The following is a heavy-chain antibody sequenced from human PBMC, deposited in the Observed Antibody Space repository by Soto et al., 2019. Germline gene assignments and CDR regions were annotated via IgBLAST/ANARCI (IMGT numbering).Heavy chain of an antibody. V-gene: IGHV3-21*01. CDR3: ARGVSYDESGHYPRLVFDY. CDR1: GFTFSSYS. J-gene: IGHJ4*02. Sequence: GALRLSCAASGFTFSSYSMNWVRQAPGKGLEWVSSISSSSSYIYYADSVKGRFTISRDNAKNSVYLQLSGLRDDDTAVYYCARGVSYDESGHYPRLVFDYWGQGALVTVSS. D-gene: IGHD3-22*01. CDR2: ISSSSSYI.